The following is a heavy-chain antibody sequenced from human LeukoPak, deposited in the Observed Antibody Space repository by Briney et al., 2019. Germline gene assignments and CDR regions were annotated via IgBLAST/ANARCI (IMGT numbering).Heavy chain of an antibody. V-gene: IGHV3-21*01. CDR2: ISSTSSYI. Sequence: GGSLRLSCAASGFTFSSYSMNRVRQAPGKGLEWVSSISSTSSYIYYADSVKGRFTISRDNAKNSLYLQMNRLRAEDTAVYYCARDHCSGGSCYSFDYWGQGTLVTVSS. CDR1: GFTFSSYS. J-gene: IGHJ4*02. CDR3: ARDHCSGGSCYSFDY. D-gene: IGHD2-15*01.